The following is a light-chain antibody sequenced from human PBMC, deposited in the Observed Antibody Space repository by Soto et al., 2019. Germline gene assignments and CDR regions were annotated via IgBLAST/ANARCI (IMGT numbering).Light chain of an antibody. V-gene: IGKV3-20*01. Sequence: EVVLTQSPGTLSLSPGESATLSCRASQSLSNSYLAWYQQKPGQAPRLLIYGASSRATGIPDRFSGSGSGTDFTLTISRLEPEDFAVYYCQQTFRTPPWTLGQGT. CDR3: QQTFRTPPWT. J-gene: IGKJ1*01. CDR1: QSLSNSY. CDR2: GAS.